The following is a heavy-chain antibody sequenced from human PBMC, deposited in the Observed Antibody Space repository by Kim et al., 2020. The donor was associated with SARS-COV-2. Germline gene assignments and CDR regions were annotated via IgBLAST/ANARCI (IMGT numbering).Heavy chain of an antibody. CDR1: GYSFTSYW. CDR2: IYPGDSDT. V-gene: IGHV5-51*01. D-gene: IGHD3-10*01. CDR3: ARHVKHGGYYYGAESDP. Sequence: GESLKISCKGSGYSFTSYWIGWVRQMPGKGLEWMGIIYPGDSDTRYSPSFQGQVTISADKSISTAYLQWSSLKASDTAMYYCARHVKHGGYYYGAESDPWGQGTLVTVSS. J-gene: IGHJ5*02.